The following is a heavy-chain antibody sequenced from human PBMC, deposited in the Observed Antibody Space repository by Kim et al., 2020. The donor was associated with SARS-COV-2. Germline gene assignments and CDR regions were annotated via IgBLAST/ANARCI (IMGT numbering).Heavy chain of an antibody. CDR3: VRDGPSGYNDLDY. D-gene: IGHD5-18*01. Sequence: GGFLRLSCAASGFTFSTYSIHWVRQAPGKGLECVGVISHDGSSEYYADSVKGRFTISRDYSKNTVYLHMTSLTTEDTAVYYCVRDGPSGYNDLDYWGQGTLVTVSS. CDR1: GFTFSTYS. J-gene: IGHJ4*02. CDR2: ISHDGSSE. V-gene: IGHV3-30-3*01.